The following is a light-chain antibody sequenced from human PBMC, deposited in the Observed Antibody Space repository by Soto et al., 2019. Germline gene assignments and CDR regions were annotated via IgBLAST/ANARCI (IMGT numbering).Light chain of an antibody. CDR2: WAS. Sequence: DIVMTQSPDSLAVSLGERATFNCKSSQSVLYSPNNKNYLAWYQQKPGQPPKLLIYWASTRESGVPDRFSGSGSGTDFTLTISSLQAEDVAVYYCQQYYSPPWPFGQGTKVE. V-gene: IGKV4-1*01. J-gene: IGKJ1*01. CDR3: QQYYSPPWP. CDR1: QSVLYSPNNKNY.